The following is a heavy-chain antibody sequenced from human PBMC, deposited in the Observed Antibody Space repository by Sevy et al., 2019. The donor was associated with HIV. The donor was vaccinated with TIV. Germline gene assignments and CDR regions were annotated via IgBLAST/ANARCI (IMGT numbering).Heavy chain of an antibody. V-gene: IGHV1-24*01. CDR2: FDPEEDEK. CDR3: ATTKDYYDSSGYPFDY. CDR1: GRTLTELS. J-gene: IGHJ4*02. Sequence: ASVKVSCKISGRTLTELSIHWVRQAPGKGLEWKGTFDPEEDEKIYAQKFQGRVTMTEDTSTDTAYMELSRLRSEDTAVYYCATTKDYYDSSGYPFDYWGQGTLVTVSS. D-gene: IGHD3-22*01.